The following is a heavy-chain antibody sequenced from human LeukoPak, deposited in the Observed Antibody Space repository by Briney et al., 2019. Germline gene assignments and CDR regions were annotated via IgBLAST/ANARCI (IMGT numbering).Heavy chain of an antibody. CDR3: AREGGGYPFDY. CDR2: VSYDESNK. J-gene: IGHJ4*02. Sequence: GGSLRLSCAASGFTFSRYPMHWVRQAPGKGLEWVAVVSYDESNKKYADSVRGRFTISRDNSKNTLYLQMNSLRAEDTAVYYCAREGGGYPFDYWGQGTLVTVSS. D-gene: IGHD5-12*01. CDR1: GFTFSRYP. V-gene: IGHV3-30*04.